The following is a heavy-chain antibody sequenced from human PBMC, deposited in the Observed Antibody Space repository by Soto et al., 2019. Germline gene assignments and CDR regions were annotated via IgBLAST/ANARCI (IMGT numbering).Heavy chain of an antibody. Sequence: QVQLVESGGGVVQPGRSLRLSCAASGFTFSSYAMHWVRQAPGKGLEWVAVISYDGSNKYYADSVKGRFTISRDNSKNTLYLQMNSRRAEDTAVYYCARGHGMGATYFDYWGQGTLVTVSS. CDR2: ISYDGSNK. V-gene: IGHV3-30-3*01. D-gene: IGHD1-26*01. CDR3: ARGHGMGATYFDY. J-gene: IGHJ4*02. CDR1: GFTFSSYA.